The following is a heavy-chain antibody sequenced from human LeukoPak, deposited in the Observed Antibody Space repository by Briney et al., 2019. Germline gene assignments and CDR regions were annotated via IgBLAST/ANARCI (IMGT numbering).Heavy chain of an antibody. CDR2: IYYSGST. J-gene: IGHJ4*02. D-gene: IGHD3-10*01. V-gene: IGHV4-59*01. CDR3: ARVSILWFDY. Sequence: PSETLSLTCTVSGGSISSYYRSWIRQPPGKGLEWIGYIYYSGSTNYNPSLKSRVTISVDTSKNQFSLKLSSVTAADTAVYYCARVSILWFDYWGQGTLVTVSS. CDR1: GGSISSYY.